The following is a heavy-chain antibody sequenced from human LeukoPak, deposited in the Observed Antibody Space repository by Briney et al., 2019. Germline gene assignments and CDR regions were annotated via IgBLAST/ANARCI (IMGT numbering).Heavy chain of an antibody. CDR3: AREGPGRFGAPGPNVYSIDY. Sequence: SETLSLTCTVSGGSISSYYWSWIRLPPGKGLEWIGCIYSRGSTNYNPSLKSRVTISVATSKNQFSLKLTSVTAADTAVYFCAREGPGRFGAPGPNVYSIDYWGQGALVTVSS. CDR2: IYSRGST. V-gene: IGHV4-59*01. CDR1: GGSISSYY. J-gene: IGHJ4*02. D-gene: IGHD3-10*01.